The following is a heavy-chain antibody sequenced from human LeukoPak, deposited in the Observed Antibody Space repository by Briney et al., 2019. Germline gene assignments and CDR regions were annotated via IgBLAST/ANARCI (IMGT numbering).Heavy chain of an antibody. D-gene: IGHD2-21*01. CDR3: ARSYWANWFDP. CDR2: ISSSSSTI. CDR1: GFTVSSNY. V-gene: IGHV3-48*01. J-gene: IGHJ5*02. Sequence: GGSLRLSCAASGFTVSSNYMSWVRQAPGRGLEWVSYISSSSSTIYYADSVKGRFTISRDNAKNSLYLQMNSLRAEDTAVYYCARSYWANWFDPWGQGTLVTVSS.